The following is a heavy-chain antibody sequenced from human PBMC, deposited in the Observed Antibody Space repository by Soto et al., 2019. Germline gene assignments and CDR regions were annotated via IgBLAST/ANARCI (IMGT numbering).Heavy chain of an antibody. J-gene: IGHJ4*02. CDR3: ARDYDSSGYYG. V-gene: IGHV3-33*01. D-gene: IGHD3-22*01. CDR1: GFTFSNYG. Sequence: GGSLRLSCAASGFTFSNYGMHWVRQAPGKGLDWVAVIWYDGSEKYYADSVKGRFTISRDNSKNTLYLQMNNLRAEDTAMYYCARDYDSSGYYGWGQGTLVTVSS. CDR2: IWYDGSEK.